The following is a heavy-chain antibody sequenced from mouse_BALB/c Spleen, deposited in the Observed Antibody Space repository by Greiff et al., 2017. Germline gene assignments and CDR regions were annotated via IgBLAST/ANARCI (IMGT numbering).Heavy chain of an antibody. V-gene: IGHV1-69*01. CDR2: IDTSDSYT. D-gene: IGHD2-10*02. Sequence: QVQLQKSGAELVMPGASVKMSCKASGYTFTDYWMHWVKQRPGQGLEWIGAIDTSDSYTSYNQKFKGKATLTVDESSSTAYMQLSSLTSEDSAVYYCARSGYADDGGFDYWGQGTTLTVSS. J-gene: IGHJ2*01. CDR3: ARSGYADDGGFDY. CDR1: GYTFTDYW.